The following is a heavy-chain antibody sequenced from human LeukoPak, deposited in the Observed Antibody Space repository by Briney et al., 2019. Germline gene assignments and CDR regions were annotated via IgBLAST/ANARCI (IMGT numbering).Heavy chain of an antibody. D-gene: IGHD1-26*01. CDR1: GFTFSNYE. J-gene: IGHJ4*02. Sequence: GGSLRLSCAASGFTFSNYEMNWVRQAPGKGLEWVSFMTTSGNTIFYAESVKDRFTISRDNAKKSLYLQMNSLRDEDTAVYYCARVGGATAVTMYFEYWGQGTLVTVSS. CDR3: ARVGGATAVTMYFEY. V-gene: IGHV3-48*03. CDR2: MTTSGNTI.